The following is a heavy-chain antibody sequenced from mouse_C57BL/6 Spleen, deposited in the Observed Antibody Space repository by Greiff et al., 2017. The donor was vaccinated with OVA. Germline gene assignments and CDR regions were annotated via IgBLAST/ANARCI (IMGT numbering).Heavy chain of an antibody. CDR2: INPSTGGT. J-gene: IGHJ4*01. D-gene: IGHD1-1*01. Sequence: EVQLQESGPELVKPGASVKISCKASGYSFTGYYMNWVKQSPEKSLEWIGEINPSTGGTTYNQKFKAKATLTVDKSSSTAYMQLKSLTSEDSAVYYCARSDFITTVEGAMDYWGQGTSVTVSS. CDR3: ARSDFITTVEGAMDY. CDR1: GYSFTGYY. V-gene: IGHV1-42*01.